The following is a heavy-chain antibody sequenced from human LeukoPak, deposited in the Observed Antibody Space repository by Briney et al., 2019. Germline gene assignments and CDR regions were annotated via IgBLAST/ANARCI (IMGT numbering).Heavy chain of an antibody. CDR2: IIPILGIA. J-gene: IGHJ6*02. CDR3: ARDRWSSGWYDVYYYYGMDV. Sequence: SVKVSCKASGGTFSSYVISWVRQAPGQGLEGMGRIIPILGIANYAQKFQGRVTITADKSTSTAYMELSSLRSEDTAVYYCARDRWSSGWYDVYYYYGMDVWGQGTTVTVSS. CDR1: GGTFSSYV. D-gene: IGHD6-19*01. V-gene: IGHV1-69*04.